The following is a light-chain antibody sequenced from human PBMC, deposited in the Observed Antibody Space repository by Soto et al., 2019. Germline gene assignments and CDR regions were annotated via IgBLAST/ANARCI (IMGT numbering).Light chain of an antibody. J-gene: IGKJ4*01. CDR3: QQLNAYTLT. Sequence: DIQLTQSPSLLSASVGDIVTITCVASQAISTYLAWYQKTSGKDPKILISAASTLQRGVPSRFRGSGSGTQFNLTISRLQTEDFATYECQQLNAYTLTFGGGTKVDIK. CDR2: AAS. V-gene: IGKV1-9*01. CDR1: QAISTY.